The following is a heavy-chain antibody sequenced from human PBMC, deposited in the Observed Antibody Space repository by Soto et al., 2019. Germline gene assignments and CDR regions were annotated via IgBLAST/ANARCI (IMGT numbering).Heavy chain of an antibody. CDR2: TFYRSKWYY. Sequence: SQTLSLTCAISGDSVSSNSAAWSWIRQSPSRGLEWLGRTFYRSKWYYDYALFVNGRITINPDTSKNQFSLKLSSVTAADTAVYYCARGLSTLSPLDYWGQGTLVTVSS. CDR1: GDSVSSNSAA. D-gene: IGHD3-16*02. V-gene: IGHV6-1*01. CDR3: ARGLSTLSPLDY. J-gene: IGHJ4*02.